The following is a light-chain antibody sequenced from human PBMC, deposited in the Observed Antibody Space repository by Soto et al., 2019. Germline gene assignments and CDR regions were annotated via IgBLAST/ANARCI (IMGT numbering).Light chain of an antibody. J-gene: IGLJ1*01. CDR2: LNSDGSH. CDR3: QTWGTGIPYV. Sequence: QPVLTQSPSASASLGASVKLTCTLSSVHSSYAIAWHQQQPEKGPRYLMKLNSDGSHSKGDGIPDRFSGSSSGAERYLTISSLQSEDEADYYCQTWGTGIPYVFGTGTKLTVL. CDR1: SVHSSYA. V-gene: IGLV4-69*01.